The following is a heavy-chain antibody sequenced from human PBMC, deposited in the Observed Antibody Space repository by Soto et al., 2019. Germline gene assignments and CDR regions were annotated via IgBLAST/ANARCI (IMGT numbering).Heavy chain of an antibody. V-gene: IGHV3-48*02. J-gene: IGHJ5*02. CDR1: GFTFSSYS. Sequence: EVQLVESGGGLVQPGGSLRLSCAASGFTFSSYSMNWVRQAPGKGLEWVSYISSSSSTIYYADSVKGRFTISRDNAKNSLYLQMNSLGDEDTAVYYCAREGGDLQTRFWSFNWFDPWGQGTLVTVSS. CDR3: AREGGDLQTRFWSFNWFDP. D-gene: IGHD2-21*02. CDR2: ISSSSSTI.